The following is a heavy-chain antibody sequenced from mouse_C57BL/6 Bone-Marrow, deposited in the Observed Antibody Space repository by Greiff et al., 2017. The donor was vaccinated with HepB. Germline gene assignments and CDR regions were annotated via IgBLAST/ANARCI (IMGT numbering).Heavy chain of an antibody. CDR1: GYTFTSYG. Sequence: VQGVESGAELARPGASVKLSCKASGYTFTSYGISWVKQRTGQGLEWIGEIYPRSGNTYYNEKFKGKATLTADKSSSTAYMELRSLTSEDSAVYFCARRGGSSYYFDYWGQGTTLTVSS. D-gene: IGHD1-1*01. J-gene: IGHJ2*01. V-gene: IGHV1-81*01. CDR3: ARRGGSSYYFDY. CDR2: IYPRSGNT.